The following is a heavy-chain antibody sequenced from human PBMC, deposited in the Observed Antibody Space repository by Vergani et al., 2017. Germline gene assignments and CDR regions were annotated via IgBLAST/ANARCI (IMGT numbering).Heavy chain of an antibody. V-gene: IGHV4-59*11. CDR2: IYYSGST. CDR1: GGSISSHY. Sequence: QLQLQESGPGLVKPSETLSLTCTVSGGSISSHYWSWIRQPPGKGLEWIGYIYYSGSTNYNPSLKSRVTISVDTSKNQFSLKLSSVTAADTAVYYCARYYYDSSGYFNYGMDVWGQGTTVTVSS. CDR3: ARYYYDSSGYFNYGMDV. J-gene: IGHJ6*02. D-gene: IGHD3-22*01.